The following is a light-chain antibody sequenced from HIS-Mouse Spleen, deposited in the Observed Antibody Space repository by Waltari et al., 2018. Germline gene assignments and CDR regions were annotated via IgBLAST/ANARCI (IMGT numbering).Light chain of an antibody. V-gene: IGLV3-10*01. Sequence: SYELTQPPSVSVSPGQTARITCSGDALPKKYAYWYQQKSDQAPVLVIYEDSKRPSGIPGRFSGSSSGTMATLTISGAQVEDEADYYCYSTDSSGNHRRVFGGGTKLTVL. CDR2: EDS. J-gene: IGLJ3*02. CDR3: YSTDSSGNHRRV. CDR1: ALPKKY.